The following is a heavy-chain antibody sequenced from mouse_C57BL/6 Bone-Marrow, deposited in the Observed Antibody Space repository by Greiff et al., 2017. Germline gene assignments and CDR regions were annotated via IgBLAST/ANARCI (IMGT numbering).Heavy chain of an antibody. D-gene: IGHD1-1*01. J-gene: IGHJ2*01. CDR1: GYSITSGYY. CDR3: ARDWRFYGSSYFDY. Sequence: EVKLMESGPGLVKPSQSLSLTCSVTGYSITSGYYWNWIRQFPGNKLEWMGYISYDGSNNYNPSLKNRISITRDTSKNQFFLKLNSVTTEDTATYYCARDWRFYGSSYFDYWGQGTTLTVSS. CDR2: ISYDGSN. V-gene: IGHV3-6*01.